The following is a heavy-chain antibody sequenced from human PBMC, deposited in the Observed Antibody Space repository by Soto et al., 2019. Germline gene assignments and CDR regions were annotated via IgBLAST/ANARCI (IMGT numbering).Heavy chain of an antibody. CDR3: AKDRDGYNDYYYYGMDV. D-gene: IGHD5-12*01. J-gene: IGHJ6*02. CDR2: ISYDGSNK. Sequence: QVQLVESGGGVVQPGRSLRLSCAASGFTFSSYGMHWVRQAPGKGLEWVAVISYDGSNKYYADSVKGRFTISRDNSNNTLYLQMNSLRAEDTAVYYCAKDRDGYNDYYYYGMDVWGQGTTVTVSS. V-gene: IGHV3-30*18. CDR1: GFTFSSYG.